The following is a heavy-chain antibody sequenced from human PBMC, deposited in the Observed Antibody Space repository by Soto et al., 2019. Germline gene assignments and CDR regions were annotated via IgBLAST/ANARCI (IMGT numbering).Heavy chain of an antibody. V-gene: IGHV3-21*01. CDR2: ISSSSSYI. Sequence: GGSLRLSCAASGFTFSSYSMNWVRQAPGKGLERVSSISSSSSYIYYADSVKGRFAISRDNAKNSLYLQMNSLRAEDTAVYYCARSLPREYCSGGSCYWFDPWGQGTLVTVSS. CDR1: GFTFSSYS. CDR3: ARSLPREYCSGGSCYWFDP. J-gene: IGHJ5*02. D-gene: IGHD2-15*01.